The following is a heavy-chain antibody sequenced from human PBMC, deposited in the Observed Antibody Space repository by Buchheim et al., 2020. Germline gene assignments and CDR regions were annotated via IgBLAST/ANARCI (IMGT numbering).Heavy chain of an antibody. D-gene: IGHD6-13*01. V-gene: IGHV3-23*01. CDR1: GFNFGDYA. CDR2: IDKTGGTR. CDR3: ARGGYKGDSSSWYFLDN. Sequence: EVQLLESGGGLVQRGGSLRLSCAASGFNFGDYAMSWVRQAPGKGLEWVSGIDKTGGTRFRAESVRGRFIISRENSNNTQYLQMNSLRVEDTAIYFCARGGYKGDSSSWYFLDNWGQGIL. J-gene: IGHJ4*02.